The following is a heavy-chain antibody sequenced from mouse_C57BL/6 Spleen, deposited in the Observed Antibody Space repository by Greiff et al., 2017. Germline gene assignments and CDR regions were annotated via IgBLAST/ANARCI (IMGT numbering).Heavy chain of an antibody. CDR2: IDSSDSYT. J-gene: IGHJ4*01. CDR1: GYTFTSYW. V-gene: IGHV1-59*01. D-gene: IGHD3-2*02. CDR3: ARCGTAQASYYAMDY. Sequence: QVQLQQPGAELVRPGTSVKLSCKASGYTFTSYWMHWVKQRSGQGLEWSGVIDSSDSYTKYNQKFKGKATLTVDTSSSTAYMQLSSLTSEDSTVYYCARCGTAQASYYAMDYWGQGTSVTVSS.